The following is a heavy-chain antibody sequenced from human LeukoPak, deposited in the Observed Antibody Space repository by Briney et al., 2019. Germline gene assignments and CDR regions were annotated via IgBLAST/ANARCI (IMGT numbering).Heavy chain of an antibody. CDR3: AKDLLGYCSGGSCVSWFDP. J-gene: IGHJ5*02. CDR2: ISGDGGST. CDR1: GFTFDDYA. V-gene: IGHV3-43*02. D-gene: IGHD2-15*01. Sequence: GGSLRLSCAASGFTFDDYAMHWVRQAPGKGLEWVSLISGDGGSTYYADSVKGRFTISRDSSKNSLYLQMNSLRTEDTALYYCAKDLLGYCSGGSCVSWFDPWGQGTLVTVSS.